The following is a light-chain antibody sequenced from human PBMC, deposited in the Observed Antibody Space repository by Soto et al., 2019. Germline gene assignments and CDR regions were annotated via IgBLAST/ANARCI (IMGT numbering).Light chain of an antibody. CDR1: QSIRGY. Sequence: EIVLTQSPATLSLSPGQRATLSCRASQSIRGYLAWYQQKPGQAPRILIDDASNRATGIPARFSGSGSETDFTLTISSLEPEDSAVYYCQQRSKWPLTFGGGTKVEI. CDR2: DAS. CDR3: QQRSKWPLT. J-gene: IGKJ4*01. V-gene: IGKV3-11*01.